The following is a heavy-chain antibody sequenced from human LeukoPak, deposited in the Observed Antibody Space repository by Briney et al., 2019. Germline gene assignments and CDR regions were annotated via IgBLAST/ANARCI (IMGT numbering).Heavy chain of an antibody. CDR1: GGSISSYY. CDR3: ARVRIGETSYDASDV. Sequence: KSSETLSLTCTVSGGSISSYYRTWIRQPPGKGLEWIGDIYITGSTNYNPYLKRRVTMSVDTSKNQFSLRLSSVTAADTAVYYCARVRIGETSYDASDVWGLGTMVTVSS. J-gene: IGHJ3*01. D-gene: IGHD1-26*01. CDR2: IYITGST. V-gene: IGHV4-59*13.